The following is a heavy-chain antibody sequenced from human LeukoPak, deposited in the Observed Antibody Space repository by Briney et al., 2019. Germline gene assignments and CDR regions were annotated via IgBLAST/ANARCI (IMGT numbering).Heavy chain of an antibody. CDR2: FDPEDGET. CDR3: ATDRISDIVVVPAALTNAFDI. CDR1: GYTLTELS. J-gene: IGHJ3*02. D-gene: IGHD2-2*01. Sequence: ASVKVSCKVSGYTLTELSMHWVRQAPGKGLEWMGGFDPEDGETIYAQKFQGRVTMTEDTSTDTAYMELSSLRSEDTAVYYCATDRISDIVVVPAALTNAFDIWGQGTMVTVSS. V-gene: IGHV1-24*01.